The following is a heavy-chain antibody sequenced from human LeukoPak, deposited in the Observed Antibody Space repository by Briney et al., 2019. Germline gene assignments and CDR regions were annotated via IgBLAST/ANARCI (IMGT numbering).Heavy chain of an antibody. CDR1: GYSISSGYY. CDR3: ARPVYSSVTTCTGPLHI. D-gene: IGHD6-25*01. J-gene: IGHJ3*02. V-gene: IGHV4-38-2*02. CDR2: IYHSGST. Sequence: SETLSLTCTVSGYSISSGYYWGWIRQPPGKGLEWIGSIYHSGSTYYNPSLKSRLTISIDTSKNQFSLTLSSVTAADTGLYFCARPVYSSVTTCTGPLHIWGQGTMVTVSS.